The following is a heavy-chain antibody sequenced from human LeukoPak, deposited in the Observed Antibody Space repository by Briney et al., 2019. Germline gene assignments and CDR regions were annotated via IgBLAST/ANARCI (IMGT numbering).Heavy chain of an antibody. CDR2: ISYDGSNK. J-gene: IGHJ4*02. Sequence: GRSLRLSCAASGFTFSSYAMHWVRQAPGKGLEWVAVISYDGSNKYYADSVKGRFTISRDNSKSTLYLQMNSLRAEDTAVYYCARDYWWNYDYWGQGTLVTVSS. CDR3: ARDYWWNYDY. V-gene: IGHV3-30-3*01. CDR1: GFTFSSYA. D-gene: IGHD1-7*01.